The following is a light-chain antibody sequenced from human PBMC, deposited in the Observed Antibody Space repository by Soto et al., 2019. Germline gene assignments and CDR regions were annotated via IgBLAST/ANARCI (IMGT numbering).Light chain of an antibody. CDR2: EDN. Sequence: NFMLTQPHSVSESPGKTVTISCTRSSGSIASNYVQWYQRRPGSAPTTVIYEDNQRPSGVPDRFSGSIDSSSNSASLTISGLKTEDEADYYCQSYDSSNLVFGGGTQLTVL. CDR1: SGSIASNY. CDR3: QSYDSSNLV. J-gene: IGLJ2*01. V-gene: IGLV6-57*04.